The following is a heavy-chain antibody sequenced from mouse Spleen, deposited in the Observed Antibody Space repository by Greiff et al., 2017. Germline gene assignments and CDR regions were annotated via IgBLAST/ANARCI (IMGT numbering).Heavy chain of an antibody. D-gene: IGHD1-1*01. CDR1: GFSLTSYG. Sequence: QVQLQQSGPGLVAPSQSLSITCTISGFSLTSYGVHWVRQPPGKGLEWLVVIWSDGSTTYNSALKSRLSISKDNSKSQVFLKMNSLQTDDTAMYYCARHRTSNYGSSHAMDYWGQGTSVTVSS. V-gene: IGHV2-6-1*01. CDR3: ARHRTSNYGSSHAMDY. CDR2: IWSDGST. J-gene: IGHJ4*01.